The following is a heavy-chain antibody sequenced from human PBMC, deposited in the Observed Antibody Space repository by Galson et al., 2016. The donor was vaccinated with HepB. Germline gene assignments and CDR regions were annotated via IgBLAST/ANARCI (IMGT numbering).Heavy chain of an antibody. J-gene: IGHJ5*02. CDR3: AKVGGALIYRMPNWFGP. V-gene: IGHV3-23*01. D-gene: IGHD1-26*01. Sequence: SLRLSCAASGFTFSNYAMSWVRQAPGKGLEWVSAISGSGGSTYYADSVKGRFTISRDNSKNTLYLQMNSLSAEDTAVYYCAKVGGALIYRMPNWFGPWGQGTLVTVSS. CDR2: ISGSGGST. CDR1: GFTFSNYA.